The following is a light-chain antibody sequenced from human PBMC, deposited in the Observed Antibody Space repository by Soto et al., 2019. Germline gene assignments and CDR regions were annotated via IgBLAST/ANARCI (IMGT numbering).Light chain of an antibody. V-gene: IGLV2-8*01. J-gene: IGLJ1*01. Sequence: QSVLTQPPAASGSPGQPVTISCTGTSNDIGAYNYVSWYQQRPGKAPKLLIYEVFRRPSGVPDRFSASKSGNTASLTVSGLQPEDEADYYCSSYEGRETGVFGTGTKVTV. CDR2: EVF. CDR3: SSYEGRETGV. CDR1: SNDIGAYNY.